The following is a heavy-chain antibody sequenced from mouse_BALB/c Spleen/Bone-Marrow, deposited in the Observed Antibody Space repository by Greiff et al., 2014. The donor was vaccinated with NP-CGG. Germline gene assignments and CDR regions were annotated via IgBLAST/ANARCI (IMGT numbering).Heavy chain of an antibody. CDR3: ASYVYGYYFDY. D-gene: IGHD2-2*01. CDR2: IDPANGNT. J-gene: IGHJ2*01. V-gene: IGHV14-3*02. CDR1: GFNIXXTY. Sequence: ASVKLSCTASGFNIXXTYMHWXKXXXXQGLEWIGRIDPANGNTKYDPKFQGKATITADTSSNTAYLQLSSLTSEDTAVYYCASYVYGYYFDYWGQGTTLTVSA.